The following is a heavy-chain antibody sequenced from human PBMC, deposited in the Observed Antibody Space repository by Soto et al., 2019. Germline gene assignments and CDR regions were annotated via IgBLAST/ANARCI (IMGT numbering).Heavy chain of an antibody. CDR1: GFSLSTSGVG. Sequence: QITLKESGHTLVNPTQTLTLTCTFSGFSLSTSGVGVGWIRHPPGKALEWLALIYWDDDKRYSPSLKSRLTNTKDTSKNQVVLTMTNMDPVDTATSYGALCPAVTRAFDIWGQGTMVTVSS. CDR3: ALCPAVTRAFDI. J-gene: IGHJ3*02. D-gene: IGHD2-2*01. V-gene: IGHV2-5*02. CDR2: IYWDDDK.